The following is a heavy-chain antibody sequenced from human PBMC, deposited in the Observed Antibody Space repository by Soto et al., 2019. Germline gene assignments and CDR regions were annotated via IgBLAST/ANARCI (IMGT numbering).Heavy chain of an antibody. CDR2: INPNSGGT. CDR1: GYTFTGYY. D-gene: IGHD2-15*01. V-gene: IGHV1-2*02. CDR3: ARAEDCSGGSCYSGPYFDY. J-gene: IGHJ4*02. Sequence: ASVKVSCKASGYTFTGYYMHWVRQAPGQGLEWMGWINPNSGGTNYAQKFQGGVTMTRDTSISTAYMELSRLRSDDTAVYYCARAEDCSGGSCYSGPYFDYWGQGTLVTVSS.